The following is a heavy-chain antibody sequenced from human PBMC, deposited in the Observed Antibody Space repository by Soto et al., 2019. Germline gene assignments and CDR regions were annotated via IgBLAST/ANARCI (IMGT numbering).Heavy chain of an antibody. J-gene: IGHJ3*02. D-gene: IGHD6-19*01. CDR1: GFTFSSYS. V-gene: IGHV3-21*01. CDR2: ISSSSYI. CDR3: AREAVAGTDAFDI. Sequence: EVQLVESGGGLVKPGGSLRLSCAASGFTFSSYSMNWVRQAPGKGLEWVSSISSSSYIYYADSVKGRFTISRDNAKNSLYLQMNSLRAEDTAVYYCAREAVAGTDAFDIWGQGTMVTVSS.